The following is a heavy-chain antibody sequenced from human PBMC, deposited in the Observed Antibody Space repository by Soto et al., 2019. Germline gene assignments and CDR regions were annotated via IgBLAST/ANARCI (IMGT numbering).Heavy chain of an antibody. J-gene: IGHJ4*02. CDR1: GYTFTSYG. V-gene: IGHV1-18*01. D-gene: IGHD1-1*01. Sequence: QVPLVQSGAEVKKPGASVKVSCKASGYTFTSYGITWVRQAPGQGLEWMGWISAHNGNTDYAQKLQGRVIVTRDTSTSTAYMELRSLRSDDTAVYYCAKGRYGDYWGQGALVTVSS. CDR3: AKGRYGDY. CDR2: ISAHNGNT.